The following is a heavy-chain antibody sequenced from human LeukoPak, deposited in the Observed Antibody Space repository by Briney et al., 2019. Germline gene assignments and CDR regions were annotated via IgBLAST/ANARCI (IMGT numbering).Heavy chain of an antibody. D-gene: IGHD3-22*01. Sequence: PGGSLRLSCAASGFTFSSYWMHWVRQAPGKGLVWVSRINSDGSSTSYADSVKGRFTISRDNAKNTLYLQMNSLRAEDTAVYYCARDHLLYDSSGYYSYWGQGTLVTVSS. V-gene: IGHV3-74*01. CDR1: GFTFSSYW. CDR2: INSDGSST. J-gene: IGHJ4*02. CDR3: ARDHLLYDSSGYYSY.